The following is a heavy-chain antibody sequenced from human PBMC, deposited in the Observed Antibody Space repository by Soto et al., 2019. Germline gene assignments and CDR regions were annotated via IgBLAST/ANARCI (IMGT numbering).Heavy chain of an antibody. CDR2: INAGNGNT. V-gene: IGHV1-3*05. CDR1: GYTFTSYA. J-gene: IGHJ4*02. D-gene: IGHD2-21*02. Sequence: QVQLVQSGAEEKKPGASVKVSCKASGYTFTSYAMHWVRQAPGQRLEWMGWINAGNGNTKYSQKFQGRVTITRGTSASTAYMELSSLRSEDTAVYYWATSIVVVTALDYWGQGTLVTVSS. CDR3: ATSIVVVTALDY.